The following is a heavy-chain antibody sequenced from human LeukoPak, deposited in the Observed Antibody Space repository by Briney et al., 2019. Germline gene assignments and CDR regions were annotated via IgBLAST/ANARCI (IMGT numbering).Heavy chain of an antibody. CDR1: GFTFDDYA. D-gene: IGHD3-9*01. J-gene: IGHJ4*02. CDR3: ARGSITIFSL. CDR2: ISWNSGSI. Sequence: PGGSLRLSCAASGFTFDDYAMHWVRQAPGKGLEWVSGISWNSGSIGYADSVKGRFTISRDNAKNSLYLQMNSLRAEDTAVYYCARGSITIFSLWGQGTLVTVSS. V-gene: IGHV3-9*01.